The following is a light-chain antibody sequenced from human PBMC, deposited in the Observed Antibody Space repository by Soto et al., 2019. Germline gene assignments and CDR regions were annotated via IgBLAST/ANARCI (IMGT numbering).Light chain of an antibody. J-gene: IGLJ1*01. CDR1: SSDVGGYDY. Sequence: QSALTQPPSASGSPGQSVTISCTGTSSDVGGYDYVSWYQQHPGKVTKLMIYEVSKRPSGVPDRFSGSKSGNTASLTFSGLQAEDEADYYCSSYAGSNIYVFGTGTKVTVL. V-gene: IGLV2-8*01. CDR3: SSYAGSNIYV. CDR2: EVS.